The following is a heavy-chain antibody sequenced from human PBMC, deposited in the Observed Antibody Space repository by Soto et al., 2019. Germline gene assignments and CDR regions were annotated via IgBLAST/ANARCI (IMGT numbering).Heavy chain of an antibody. J-gene: IGHJ4*02. CDR1: GGSISSNY. CDR2: IYYTGST. CDR3: ARDHHSYYDTSGYYPYFDF. Sequence: SETLSLTCTVSGGSISSNYWTWIRQSPRNGLEWIGNIYYTGSTNYNPSFESRVAISLDTSNNQFSLRLTSLTAADTAVYFCARDHHSYYDTSGYYPYFDFWGQGTLVTVSS. D-gene: IGHD3-22*01. V-gene: IGHV4-59*01.